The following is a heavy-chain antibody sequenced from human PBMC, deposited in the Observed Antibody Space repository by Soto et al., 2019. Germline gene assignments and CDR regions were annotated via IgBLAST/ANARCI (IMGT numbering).Heavy chain of an antibody. CDR2: IYYSGST. J-gene: IGHJ3*02. D-gene: IGHD4-17*01. CDR3: ARDHHGAPGDDAFDI. Sequence: QVQLQESGRGLVKPSQTLSLTCTVSGGSISSGDSYWSWIRQPPGKGLEWIGYIYYSGSTYPNPSLKSRVTRSVDTSKNQFSRKLSAVTAADTAVYYCARDHHGAPGDDAFDIWGQGTMVTVSS. CDR1: GGSISSGDSY. V-gene: IGHV4-30-4*01.